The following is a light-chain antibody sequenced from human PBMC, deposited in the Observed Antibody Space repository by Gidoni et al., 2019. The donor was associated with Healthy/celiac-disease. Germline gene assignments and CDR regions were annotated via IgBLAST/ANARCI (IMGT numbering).Light chain of an antibody. CDR3: QQYDNLPPFT. CDR1: QDISNY. Sequence: DIQMTQSPSSLSASVGDRVTITCQASQDISNYLNWYQQKPGKAPKLLIYDASNLETGVPSRFSGSGSWTDFTFTISSLQPEDIATYYCQQYDNLPPFTFXPXTKVEIK. J-gene: IGKJ3*01. CDR2: DAS. V-gene: IGKV1-33*01.